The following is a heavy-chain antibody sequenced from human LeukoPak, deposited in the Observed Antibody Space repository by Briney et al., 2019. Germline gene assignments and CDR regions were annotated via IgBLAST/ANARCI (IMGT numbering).Heavy chain of an antibody. J-gene: IGHJ4*02. CDR1: GFTFGDSA. D-gene: IGHD5-12*01. CDR2: IRSKTYCGTT. CDR3: TRGSSGYN. Sequence: GGSLRLSCTASGFTFGDSAMSWVRQAPGKGLEWVGFIRSKTYCGTTAYAASVIGRFTISRDDSKSIAYLHMSSLKTEDTAVYYCTRGSSGYNWGQGTLVTVSS. V-gene: IGHV3-49*04.